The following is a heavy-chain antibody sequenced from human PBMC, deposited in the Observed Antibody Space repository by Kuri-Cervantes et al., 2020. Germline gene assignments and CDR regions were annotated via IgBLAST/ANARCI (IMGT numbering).Heavy chain of an antibody. J-gene: IGHJ6*02. Sequence: ASVKVSCKASGYTFTDYYIHWVRQAPGQGLEWMGWINPKSGHTNYAQKFQGRVTMTKDTSISTAYMELSRLRSDDTAVYYCARATYSGYDWVYYYYHGMDVWGQGTTVTVSS. V-gene: IGHV1-2*02. CDR1: GYTFTDYY. CDR3: ARATYSGYDWVYYYYHGMDV. CDR2: INPKSGHT. D-gene: IGHD5-12*01.